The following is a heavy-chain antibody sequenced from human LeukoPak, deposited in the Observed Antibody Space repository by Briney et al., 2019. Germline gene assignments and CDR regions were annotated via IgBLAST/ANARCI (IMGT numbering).Heavy chain of an antibody. Sequence: GGSLRLSCAASGFTFSSYAMSWARQAPGKGLEWVSAISGSGGSTYYADSVKGRFTISRDNSKNTLYLQMNSLRAEDTAVYYCVNFKSPGYFGWLEPFDPWGQGTLVTVSS. V-gene: IGHV3-23*01. CDR1: GFTFSSYA. D-gene: IGHD3-9*01. CDR3: VNFKSPGYFGWLEPFDP. CDR2: ISGSGGST. J-gene: IGHJ5*02.